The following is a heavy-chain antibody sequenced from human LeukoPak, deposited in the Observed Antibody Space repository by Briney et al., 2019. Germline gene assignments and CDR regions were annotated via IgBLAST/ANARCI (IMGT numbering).Heavy chain of an antibody. CDR3: ARYCSGGSCPCY. V-gene: IGHV1-18*01. J-gene: IGHJ4*02. Sequence: ASVKVSCKASGYTFTSYGTSWVRQAPGQGLEWMGWISAYNGNTNYAQKLQGRVTMTTDTSTSTAYMELRSLRSDDTAVYYCARYCSGGSCPCYWGQGTLVTVSS. CDR1: GYTFTSYG. D-gene: IGHD2-15*01. CDR2: ISAYNGNT.